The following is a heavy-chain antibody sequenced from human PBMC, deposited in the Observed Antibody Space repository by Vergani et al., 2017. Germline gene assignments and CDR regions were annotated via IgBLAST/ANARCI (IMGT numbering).Heavy chain of an antibody. Sequence: QVQLVQSGAEVKKPGASVKVSCKASGYTFTGYYMHWVRQAPGQGLEWMGWINPNSGGTNYAQKFQGRVTMTRDTSISTAYMELSRLRSDDTAVYYCAREGGHVAVAGTLDYWGQGTLVTVSS. J-gene: IGHJ4*02. CDR2: INPNSGGT. D-gene: IGHD6-19*01. CDR3: AREGGHVAVAGTLDY. V-gene: IGHV1-2*02. CDR1: GYTFTGYY.